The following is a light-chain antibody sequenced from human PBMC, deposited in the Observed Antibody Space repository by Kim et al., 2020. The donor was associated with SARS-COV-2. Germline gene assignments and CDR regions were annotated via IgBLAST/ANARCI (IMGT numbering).Light chain of an antibody. V-gene: IGKV1-17*01. CDR1: QDIRND. J-gene: IGKJ5*01. CDR3: LQHNTYPIT. Sequence: ASVGGRVTMTCRASQDIRNDLGWYQQNPGRAPKRLIYGASSLQSGVPSRFRGSGSGTEFTLTISSLQPEDFATYFCLQHNTYPITFGQGTRLEIK. CDR2: GAS.